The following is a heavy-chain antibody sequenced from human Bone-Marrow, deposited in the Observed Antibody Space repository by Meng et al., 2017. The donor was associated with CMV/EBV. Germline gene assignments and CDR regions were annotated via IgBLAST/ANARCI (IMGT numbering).Heavy chain of an antibody. CDR2: INHSGST. V-gene: IGHV4-34*01. J-gene: IGHJ5*02. D-gene: IGHD3-22*01. CDR1: GGSFSGYY. Sequence: SQTLSLTCAVYGGSFSGYYWSWIRQPPGKGLEWIGEINHSGSTNYNPSLKSRVTISVDTSKNQFSLKLSSVTAEDTAEYYCARGGYYYDSSGYYHQGSWFDPWGQGTLVTVSS. CDR3: ARGGYYYDSSGYYHQGSWFDP.